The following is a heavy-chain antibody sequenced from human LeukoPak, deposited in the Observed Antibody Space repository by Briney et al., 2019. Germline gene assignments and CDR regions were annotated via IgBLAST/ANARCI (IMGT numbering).Heavy chain of an antibody. Sequence: SETLSLTCTVSGGSISSYYWSWIRQPPGKGLEWIGYIYYSGSTNYNPPLKSRVTISVDTSKNQFSLKLSSVTAADTAVYYCARARSLDYWGQGTLVTVSS. J-gene: IGHJ4*02. CDR1: GGSISSYY. CDR2: IYYSGST. V-gene: IGHV4-59*01. CDR3: ARARSLDY. D-gene: IGHD3-3*01.